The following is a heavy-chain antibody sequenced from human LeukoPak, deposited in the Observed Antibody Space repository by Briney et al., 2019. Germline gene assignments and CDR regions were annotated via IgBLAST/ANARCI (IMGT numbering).Heavy chain of an antibody. CDR2: IKNDGSST. V-gene: IGHV3-74*01. D-gene: IGHD2-15*01. CDR1: GFTFSSYW. CDR3: VREPYCSGGSCYTSGFDC. Sequence: GGSLRLSCAAFGFTFSSYWMHWVRQAPGKGLVWVSRIKNDGSSTTYADAVKGRFTISRDNAKNTLYLQMNSLRAEDTAVYYCVREPYCSGGSCYTSGFDCWGQGTLVTVSS. J-gene: IGHJ4*02.